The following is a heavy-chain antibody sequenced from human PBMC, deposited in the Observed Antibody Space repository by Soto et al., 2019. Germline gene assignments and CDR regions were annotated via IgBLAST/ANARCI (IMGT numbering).Heavy chain of an antibody. J-gene: IGHJ6*02. D-gene: IGHD2-15*01. CDR3: ARDRDCSGGSSYSDYYGMDV. CDR1: GCPFISYA. CDR2: IIPIFGTA. V-gene: IGHV1-69*01. Sequence: SVKVPCNAAGCPFISYAIIWVRQAPGQGLEWMGGIIPIFGTANYAQKFQGRVTITADESTSTAYMELSSLRSEDTAVYYCARDRDCSGGSSYSDYYGMDVWGQGTTVTVSS.